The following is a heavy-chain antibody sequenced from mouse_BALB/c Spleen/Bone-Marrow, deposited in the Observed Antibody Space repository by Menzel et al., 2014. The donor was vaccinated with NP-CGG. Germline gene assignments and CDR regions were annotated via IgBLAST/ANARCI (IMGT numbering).Heavy chain of an antibody. J-gene: IGHJ1*01. CDR3: ARGFYDGSYWYFDV. V-gene: IGHV1-12*01. CDR1: GYTFTSYN. CDR2: IYPGNGDT. D-gene: IGHD2-3*01. Sequence: SGAELVKPGASVKMSCKASGYTFTSYNLHWVKRTPGQGLEWIGAIYPGNGDTSYNQNFKGGATLTTDKSSSTAYMQLSSLTSEDSAVYYCARGFYDGSYWYFDVWGAGTTVAVSS.